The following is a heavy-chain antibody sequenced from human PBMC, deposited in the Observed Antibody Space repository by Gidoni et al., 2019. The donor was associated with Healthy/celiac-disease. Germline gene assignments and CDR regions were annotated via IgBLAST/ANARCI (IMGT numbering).Heavy chain of an antibody. CDR2: ISWNSGSI. Sequence: EVQLVESGGGLVQPGRSLRLSCAASGFTFDDYAMHWVRQAPGKGLEWVSGISWNSGSIGYADSVKGRFTISRDNAKNSLYLQMNSLRAEDTALYYCAKVGPSSRGYGEADNYWGQGTLVTVSS. V-gene: IGHV3-9*01. CDR3: AKVGPSSRGYGEADNY. D-gene: IGHD6-13*01. CDR1: GFTFDDYA. J-gene: IGHJ4*02.